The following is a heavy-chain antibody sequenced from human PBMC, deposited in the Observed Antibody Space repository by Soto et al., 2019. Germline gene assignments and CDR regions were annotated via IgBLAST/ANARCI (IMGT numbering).Heavy chain of an antibody. D-gene: IGHD2-8*02. V-gene: IGHV4-4*02. CDR1: GGAISKDNW. Sequence: QVQLQESGPGLVEPSGTLSLTCAVSGGAISKDNWCNWVRQHPGKRLEWIGEISHSGSTNYNPSLKRRAHISVDMSKNLFSLTLRYVTAADTGGYYCTKDCTGADAFEIWGQGVIVTVAS. CDR2: ISHSGST. CDR3: TKDCTGADAFEI. J-gene: IGHJ3*02.